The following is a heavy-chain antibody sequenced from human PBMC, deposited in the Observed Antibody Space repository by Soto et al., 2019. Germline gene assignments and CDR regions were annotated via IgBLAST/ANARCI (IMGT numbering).Heavy chain of an antibody. CDR2: MNPNSGNT. CDR1: GHTFTSYD. J-gene: IGHJ6*03. Sequence: ASVKVSCKASGHTFTSYDINWVRQATGQGLEWMGWMNPNSGNTGYAQKFQGRVTMTRNTSISTAYMELSSLRSEDTAVYYCASGGTIFGIMDVWGKGTTVTVSS. D-gene: IGHD3-3*01. V-gene: IGHV1-8*01. CDR3: ASGGTIFGIMDV.